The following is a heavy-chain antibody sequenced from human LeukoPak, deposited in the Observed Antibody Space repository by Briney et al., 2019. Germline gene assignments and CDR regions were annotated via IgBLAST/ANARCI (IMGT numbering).Heavy chain of an antibody. J-gene: IGHJ4*02. Sequence: SETLSLTCTVSGGSISSSSYYWGWIRQPPGKGLEWIGSIYYSGSTYYNPSLKSRVTISVDTSKNQFSLKLSSVTAADTAVYYCARAGYGDSDFDYWGQGTLVTVSP. CDR2: IYYSGST. D-gene: IGHD4-17*01. CDR1: GGSISSSSYY. CDR3: ARAGYGDSDFDY. V-gene: IGHV4-39*07.